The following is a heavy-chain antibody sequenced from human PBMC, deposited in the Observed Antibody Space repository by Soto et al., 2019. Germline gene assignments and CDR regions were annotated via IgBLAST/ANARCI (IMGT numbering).Heavy chain of an antibody. CDR3: ASLYDDTSGKFDY. CDR2: FIPRLGIA. Sequence: QVQLVQSGAEVKRPGSSVKVSCKASGDSFSRSTFSWVRQAPGQGLEWMGRFIPRLGIANYAQTFQGRVTITADETTRTAYMDLSSLRSEDTAVYYCASLYDDTSGKFDYWGEGTLVTVSS. CDR1: GDSFSRST. D-gene: IGHD3-22*01. V-gene: IGHV1-69*02. J-gene: IGHJ4*02.